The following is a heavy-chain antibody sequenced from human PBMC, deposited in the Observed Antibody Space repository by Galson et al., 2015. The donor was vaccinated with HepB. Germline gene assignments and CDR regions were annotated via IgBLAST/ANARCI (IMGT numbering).Heavy chain of an antibody. V-gene: IGHV3-30*04. Sequence: SLRLSCAASGFTFSSYAMHWVRQAPGKGLEWVAVISYDGSNKYYADSVKGRFTISRDNSKNTLYLQMNSLRAEDTAVYYCARGQPGWVVVISAFDYWGQGTLVTVSS. D-gene: IGHD3-22*01. CDR3: ARGQPGWVVVISAFDY. CDR2: ISYDGSNK. CDR1: GFTFSSYA. J-gene: IGHJ4*02.